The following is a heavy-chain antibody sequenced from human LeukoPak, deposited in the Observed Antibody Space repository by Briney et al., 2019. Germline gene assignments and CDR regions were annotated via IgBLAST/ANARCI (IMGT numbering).Heavy chain of an antibody. V-gene: IGHV4-39*07. CDR3: AKPSNYYGSATDAFDF. D-gene: IGHD3-10*01. Sequence: SETLSLTCTVSGGSISSSRDYWAWLRQPPGKGLEWIANIYYSGSTYYNPSLKSRVTISVDTSKNHFSLKLNSVTAADTAVYYCAKPSNYYGSATDAFDFWGQGTMVTVSS. J-gene: IGHJ3*01. CDR2: IYYSGST. CDR1: GGSISSSRDY.